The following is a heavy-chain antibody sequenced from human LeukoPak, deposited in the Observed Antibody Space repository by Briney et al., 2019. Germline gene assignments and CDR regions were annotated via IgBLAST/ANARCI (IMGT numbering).Heavy chain of an antibody. D-gene: IGHD6-19*01. V-gene: IGHV4-39*01. J-gene: IGHJ6*03. CDR2: MYYSGST. CDR1: GGSISSSRYY. Sequence: SETLSLTCTVSGGSISSSRYYGGWIRQPPGKGLEWIGSMYYSGSTYYNPSLKSRVTISVDTSKNQFSLKLSSVTAADTAVYYCARNIAVAGRGDYMDVWGKGTTVTISS. CDR3: ARNIAVAGRGDYMDV.